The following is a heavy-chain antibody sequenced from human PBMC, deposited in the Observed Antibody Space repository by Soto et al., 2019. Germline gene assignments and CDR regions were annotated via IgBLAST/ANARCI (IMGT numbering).Heavy chain of an antibody. V-gene: IGHV1-18*01. Sequence: QVQLVQSGAEVKKPGASVKVSCKASGYTFTSYGISWVRQAPGQGLEWMGWISAYNGNTNYAQKLQGRVTMTTDTTARTAYLELRSLRSDDTAVYYCACDHHDGWFDPWGQGTLVTVSS. J-gene: IGHJ5*02. D-gene: IGHD3-16*01. CDR1: GYTFTSYG. CDR2: ISAYNGNT. CDR3: ACDHHDGWFDP.